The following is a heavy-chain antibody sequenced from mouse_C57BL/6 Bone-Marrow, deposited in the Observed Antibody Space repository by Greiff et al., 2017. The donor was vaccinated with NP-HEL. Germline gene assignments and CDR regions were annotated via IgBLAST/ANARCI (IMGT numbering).Heavy chain of an antibody. CDR2: INPNYGTT. Sequence: EVQLQESGPELVKPGASVKISCKASGYSFTDYNMNWVKQSNGKSLEWIGVINPNYGTTSYNQKFKGKATLTVDQSSSTAYMQLNSLTSEDSAVYYCARWDYYGSSYYFDYWGQGTTLTVSS. D-gene: IGHD1-1*01. CDR1: GYSFTDYN. CDR3: ARWDYYGSSYYFDY. V-gene: IGHV1-39*01. J-gene: IGHJ2*01.